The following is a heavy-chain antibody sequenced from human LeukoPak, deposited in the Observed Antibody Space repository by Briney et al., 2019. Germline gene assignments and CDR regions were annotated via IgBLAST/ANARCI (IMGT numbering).Heavy chain of an antibody. Sequence: PGGSLRLSCAASGFTFSDYYMSWIRQAPGKGLEWVSNISSTNIYTAYADSVKGRFTISRDNSKNTLYLQMNSLRAEDTAVCYCAREVVRKRVGSYWDYWGQGTLVTVSS. CDR1: GFTFSDYY. CDR2: ISSTNIYT. V-gene: IGHV3-11*05. CDR3: AREVVRKRVGSYWDY. J-gene: IGHJ4*02. D-gene: IGHD1-26*01.